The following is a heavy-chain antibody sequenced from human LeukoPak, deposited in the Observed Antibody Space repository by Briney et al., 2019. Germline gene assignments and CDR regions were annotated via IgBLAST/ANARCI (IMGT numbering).Heavy chain of an antibody. J-gene: IGHJ5*02. Sequence: SETLSLTCTVSGGSISSYYWSWIRQPAGKGLEWIGRIYTSGSTNYNPSLKSRVTMSVDTSKNQFSLKLSSVTAADTAVYYCARGLAAAGGSNWFDPWGQGTLVTVSS. CDR3: ARGLAAAGGSNWFDP. CDR2: IYTSGST. V-gene: IGHV4-4*07. D-gene: IGHD6-13*01. CDR1: GGSISSYY.